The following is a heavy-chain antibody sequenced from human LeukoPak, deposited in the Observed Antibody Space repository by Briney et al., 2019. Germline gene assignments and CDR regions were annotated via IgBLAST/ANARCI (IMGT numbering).Heavy chain of an antibody. D-gene: IGHD5-24*01. CDR1: GGSFSGYY. Sequence: SETLSLTCAVYGGSFSGYYLSWIRQPPGKGLEWIGVINHNGSNNYNPSLKSRVTISVDTYKNQFSLKVSSVTATDTAVYYCARVQRWLQSIDYWGQGTLVTVSS. CDR2: INHNGSN. J-gene: IGHJ4*02. V-gene: IGHV4-34*01. CDR3: ARVQRWLQSIDY.